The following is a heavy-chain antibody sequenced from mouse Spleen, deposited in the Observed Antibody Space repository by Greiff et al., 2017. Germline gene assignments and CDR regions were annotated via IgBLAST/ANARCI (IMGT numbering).Heavy chain of an antibody. D-gene: IGHD1-2*01. CDR3: IHHSRAWFAY. CDR2: IDPENGDT. Sequence: EVQLQQSGAELVRPGASVKLSCTASGFNIKDDYMHWVKQRPEQGLEWIGWIDPENGDTEYASKFQGKATITADTSSNTAYLQLSSLTSEDTAVYYCIHHSRAWFAYWGQGTLVTVSA. V-gene: IGHV14-4*01. CDR1: GFNIKDDY. J-gene: IGHJ3*01.